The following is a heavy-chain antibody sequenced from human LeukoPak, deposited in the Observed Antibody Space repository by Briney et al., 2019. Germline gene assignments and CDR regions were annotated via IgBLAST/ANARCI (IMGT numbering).Heavy chain of an antibody. V-gene: IGHV4-39*07. J-gene: IGHJ6*03. CDR2: IYYSGST. CDR3: ARVSSVWIKDYYYYMDV. Sequence: PSETLSLTCTVSGGSISSTTNYWGWIRQPPGKGLEWIGSIYYSGSTYSSLKSRVTMSVDTSKNQFSLKLNSVTAADTAVYYCARVSSVWIKDYYYYMDVWGKGTTVTVSS. CDR1: GGSISSTTNY. D-gene: IGHD5-12*01.